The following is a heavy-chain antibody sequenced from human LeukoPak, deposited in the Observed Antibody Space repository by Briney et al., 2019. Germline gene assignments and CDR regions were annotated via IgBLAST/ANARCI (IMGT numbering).Heavy chain of an antibody. Sequence: PGRSLRLSCAASGFTFDDYAMHWVRQAPGKGLEWVSGISWNSGSIGYADSVKGRFTISRDNAKNSLYLQMNSLRAEDTALYYCAKAQIYPESREYYYDSSGYRPYGMDVWGQGTTVTVSS. CDR1: GFTFDDYA. CDR3: AKAQIYPESREYYYDSSGYRPYGMDV. V-gene: IGHV3-9*01. D-gene: IGHD3-22*01. J-gene: IGHJ6*02. CDR2: ISWNSGSI.